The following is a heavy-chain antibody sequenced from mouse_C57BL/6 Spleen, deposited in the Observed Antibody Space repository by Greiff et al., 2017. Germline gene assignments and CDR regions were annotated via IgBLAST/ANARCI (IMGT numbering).Heavy chain of an antibody. CDR2: IDPSDSYT. CDR3: ARMGRNGNYVGY. CDR1: GYTFTSYW. Sequence: QVQLQQPGAELVMPGASVKLSCKASGYTFTSYWMHWVKQRPGQGLEWIGEIDPSDSYTNHNQKFKGKSTLTVDKSSSTAYMQLSSLTSEDSAVYYCARMGRNGNYVGYWGQGTTLTVSS. V-gene: IGHV1-69*01. D-gene: IGHD2-1*01. J-gene: IGHJ2*01.